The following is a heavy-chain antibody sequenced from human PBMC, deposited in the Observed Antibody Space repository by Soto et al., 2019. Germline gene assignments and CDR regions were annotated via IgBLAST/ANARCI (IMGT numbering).Heavy chain of an antibody. CDR1: GYSFTDYW. J-gene: IGHJ4*02. CDR2: IYPGDSDA. Sequence: PGESLKIACNSSGYSFTDYWIGWVLQMPGKGLEWMGIIYPGDSDARYSPSFEGQVTISVDTSINTAFLRWNSLTASDTAIYYCARQADYNILTGYFYYFDYWGQGSLVTSPQ. CDR3: ARQADYNILTGYFYYFDY. D-gene: IGHD3-9*01. V-gene: IGHV5-51*01.